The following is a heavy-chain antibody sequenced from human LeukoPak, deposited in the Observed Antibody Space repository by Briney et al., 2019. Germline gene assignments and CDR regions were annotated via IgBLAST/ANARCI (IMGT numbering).Heavy chain of an antibody. CDR1: GFTFDDYA. CDR3: AKEKGRGYPLTFDY. Sequence: PGRSLRLSCAASGFTFDDYAMHWVRQAPGKGLEWVSGISWNSGSIGYADSVKGRFTISRDNAKNSLYLQMNSLRAEDTALYYCAKEKGRGYPLTFDYWGQGTLVAVSS. V-gene: IGHV3-9*01. J-gene: IGHJ4*02. D-gene: IGHD3-16*02. CDR2: ISWNSGSI.